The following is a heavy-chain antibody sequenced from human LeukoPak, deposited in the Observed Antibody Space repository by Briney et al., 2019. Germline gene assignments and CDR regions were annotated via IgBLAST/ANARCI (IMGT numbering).Heavy chain of an antibody. D-gene: IGHD3-10*01. CDR3: ATGSGTYYDS. CDR2: INGDGSAS. CDR1: TFTFSIYL. J-gene: IGHJ4*02. Sequence: GGSLRLSCEASTFTFSIYLMHWVRQAPGKGLVWVSYINGDGSASNYADSVKGRLTISRDNAKNTLYLQMNSLRAEDTAVYYCATGSGTYYDSWGQRTLVTVSS. V-gene: IGHV3-74*01.